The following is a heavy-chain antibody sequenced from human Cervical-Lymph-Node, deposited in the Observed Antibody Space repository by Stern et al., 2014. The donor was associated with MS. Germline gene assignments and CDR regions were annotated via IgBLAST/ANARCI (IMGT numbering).Heavy chain of an antibody. CDR3: SRIEDNYGHMGEFDY. CDR2: IFSYDEK. D-gene: IGHD5-18*01. V-gene: IGHV2-26*01. Sequence: QVTLRESGPVLVKPTETLTLTCTVSGFSLSHARMGVSWIRQPPGKPLEWLAHIFSYDEKFYSTSLKTRPTISRATPHTQTGPSMTNMDPVDTATYYCSRIEDNYGHMGEFDYWGQGTLVTVSS. CDR1: GFSLSHARMG. J-gene: IGHJ4*02.